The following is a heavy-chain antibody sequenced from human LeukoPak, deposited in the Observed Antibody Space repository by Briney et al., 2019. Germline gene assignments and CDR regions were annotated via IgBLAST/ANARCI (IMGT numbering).Heavy chain of an antibody. CDR1: GFTFSSYW. V-gene: IGHV3-7*01. CDR3: ARVPVDTAMSQGDYYYYGMDV. Sequence: SGGSLRLSCAASGFTFSSYWMSWVRQAPGKGLEWVANIKQDGSEKYYVDSVKGRFTISRDNAKNSLYLQMNSLRAEDTAVYYCARVPVDTAMSQGDYYYYGMDVWGQGTTVTVPS. J-gene: IGHJ6*02. CDR2: IKQDGSEK. D-gene: IGHD5-18*01.